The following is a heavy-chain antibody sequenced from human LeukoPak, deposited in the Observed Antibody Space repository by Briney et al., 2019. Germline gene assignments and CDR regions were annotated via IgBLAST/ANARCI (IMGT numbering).Heavy chain of an antibody. CDR2: INHSGST. Sequence: SETLSLTCAGYGGSFSGYYWSWIRQPPGKGLEWIGEINHSGSTNYNPSLKSRVTISVDTSKNQFSLKLSSVTAADTAVYYCARGRGNSPWDYWGQGTLVTVSS. V-gene: IGHV4-34*01. J-gene: IGHJ4*02. D-gene: IGHD4-23*01. CDR3: ARGRGNSPWDY. CDR1: GGSFSGYY.